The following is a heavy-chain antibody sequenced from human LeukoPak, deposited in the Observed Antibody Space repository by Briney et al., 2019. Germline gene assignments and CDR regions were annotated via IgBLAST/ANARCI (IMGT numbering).Heavy chain of an antibody. CDR3: AKGAITMVRGVPLDC. Sequence: PGGSLRLSCAASGFTFSDYYMSWIRQAPGKGLEWVSYISSSGSTIYYADSVKGRFTISRDNAKNSLYLQMNSLRAEDTAVYYCAKGAITMVRGVPLDCWGQGTLVTVSS. V-gene: IGHV3-11*01. D-gene: IGHD3-10*01. CDR1: GFTFSDYY. J-gene: IGHJ4*02. CDR2: ISSSGSTI.